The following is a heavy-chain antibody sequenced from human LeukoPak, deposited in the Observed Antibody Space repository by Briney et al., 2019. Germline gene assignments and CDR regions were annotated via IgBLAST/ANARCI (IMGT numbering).Heavy chain of an antibody. J-gene: IGHJ5*02. D-gene: IGHD6-19*01. CDR1: GGSISSGDYY. Sequence: SETLSLTCTVSGGSISSGDYYWSWIRQPPGKGLEWIGYIYYSGSTYYNPSLKSRVTISVDTSKNQFSLKLSSVTAADTAVYYCARDIAVACTGNWFDPRGQGTLVTVSS. CDR3: ARDIAVACTGNWFDP. CDR2: IYYSGST. V-gene: IGHV4-30-4*08.